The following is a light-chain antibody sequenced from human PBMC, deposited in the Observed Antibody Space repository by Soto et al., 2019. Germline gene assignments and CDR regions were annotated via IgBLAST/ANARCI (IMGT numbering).Light chain of an antibody. J-gene: IGKJ2*01. V-gene: IGKV1-39*01. Sequence: DIQMTQSPSSLSPSVGDRVTITCRASQSIRTFLNWYRQKPGKAPELLVYYGSTLHSGVSSRFNGSGSGTDFTLTMTSLQPEDVATYYCQQSYIAPYTFGQGTKL. CDR3: QQSYIAPYT. CDR2: YGS. CDR1: QSIRTF.